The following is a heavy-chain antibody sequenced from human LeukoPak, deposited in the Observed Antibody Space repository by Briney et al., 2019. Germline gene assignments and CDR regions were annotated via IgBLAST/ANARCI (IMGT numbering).Heavy chain of an antibody. J-gene: IGHJ6*03. CDR1: GGSISSSSYY. V-gene: IGHV4-39*01. CDR3: ARRRPYSSGWYDLYYYYTDV. CDR2: IYYSGST. D-gene: IGHD6-19*01. Sequence: SETLSLTCTVSGGSISSSSYYWGWIRQPPGKGLEWIGSIYYSGSTYYNPSLKSRVTISVDTSKNQFSLKLSSVTAADTAVYYCARRRPYSSGWYDLYYYYTDVWGKGTTITVSS.